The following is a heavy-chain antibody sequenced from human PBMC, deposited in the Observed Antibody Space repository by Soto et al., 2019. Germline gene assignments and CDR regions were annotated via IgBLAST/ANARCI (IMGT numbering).Heavy chain of an antibody. J-gene: IGHJ4*02. D-gene: IGHD7-27*01. V-gene: IGHV4-61*01. CDR1: GGSGSSGSDY. Sequence: QLQRQESGPGLGKPSETLSLTGSVSGGSGSSGSDYWSWIRLPPGKGLEWIGYISYSGRTNYNPSLKSRVTISVDTSKNQFSLKLRSVPAADTAVYYCERSAGVVLDFCGQGTLVTVSS. CDR3: ERSAGVVLDF. CDR2: ISYSGRT.